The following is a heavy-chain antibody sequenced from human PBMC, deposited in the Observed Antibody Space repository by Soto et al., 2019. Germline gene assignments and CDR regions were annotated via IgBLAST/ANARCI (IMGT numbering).Heavy chain of an antibody. Sequence: PGGSLRLSGAASGFTFSSYGMHWVRQAPGKGLEWVAVISYDGSNKYYADSVKGRFTISRDNSKNTLYLQMNSLRAEDTAVYYCAKVRVDIVLMVYAPNYGMDVWGQGTTVTVSS. V-gene: IGHV3-30*18. CDR3: AKVRVDIVLMVYAPNYGMDV. D-gene: IGHD2-8*01. CDR1: GFTFSSYG. CDR2: ISYDGSNK. J-gene: IGHJ6*02.